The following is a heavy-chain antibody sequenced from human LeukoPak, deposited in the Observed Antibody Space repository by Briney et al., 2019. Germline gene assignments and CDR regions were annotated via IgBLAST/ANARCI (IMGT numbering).Heavy chain of an antibody. CDR1: GFTFIFYG. V-gene: IGHV3-23*01. D-gene: IGHD5-12*01. J-gene: IGHJ6*03. CDR2: ITGSGGTT. CDR3: AKDHLPGRDYYYMDV. Sequence: GGSLRLSCVASGFTFIFYGMTWVRQAPGKGLEWVSGITGSGGTTYSADSVKGRFTISRDNSKNTLYLQMNSLRAEDTALYYCAKDHLPGRDYYYMDVWGKGTTVTVSS.